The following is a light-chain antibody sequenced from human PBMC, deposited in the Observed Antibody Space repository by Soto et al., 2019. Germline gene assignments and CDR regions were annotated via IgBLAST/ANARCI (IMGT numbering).Light chain of an antibody. J-gene: IGLJ2*01. V-gene: IGLV2-23*02. CDR1: SSDVGSYNL. Sequence: QSALTQPASVSGSPGQSITISCTGTSSDVGSYNLVSWYQQHPGKAPKLMIYEVSKRPSGVSNRFSGSKSGNTASLTISGLQAEDEADYYCCSYAGSYVVFGGRTKVTVL. CDR2: EVS. CDR3: CSYAGSYVV.